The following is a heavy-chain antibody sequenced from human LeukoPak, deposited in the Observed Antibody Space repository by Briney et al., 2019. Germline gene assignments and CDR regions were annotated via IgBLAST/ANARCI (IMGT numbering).Heavy chain of an antibody. Sequence: SQTLSLTCTVSGGSISSGGYYWSWIRQRPGKGLEWIGYIYYSGSTYYNPSLKSRVTISVDTSKNQFSLKLSSVTAADTAVYYCARGRNDYGDYDYWGQGTLVTVSS. CDR3: ARGRNDYGDYDY. CDR1: GGSISSGGYY. D-gene: IGHD4-17*01. J-gene: IGHJ4*01. V-gene: IGHV4-31*03. CDR2: IYYSGST.